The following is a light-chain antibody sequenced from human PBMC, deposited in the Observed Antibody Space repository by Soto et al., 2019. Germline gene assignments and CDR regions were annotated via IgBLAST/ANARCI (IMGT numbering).Light chain of an antibody. CDR2: KAS. J-gene: IGKJ2*01. Sequence: DIQMTQSPSTLSASVGDRVTITCRASQTIRNWLAWFQHKPGKPPKLLIYKASRLQSGVPSRFSGSGFETDFTLSITGLHPDDFATYYCQQYNAFPLTFGQGTKLES. CDR1: QTIRNW. CDR3: QQYNAFPLT. V-gene: IGKV1-5*03.